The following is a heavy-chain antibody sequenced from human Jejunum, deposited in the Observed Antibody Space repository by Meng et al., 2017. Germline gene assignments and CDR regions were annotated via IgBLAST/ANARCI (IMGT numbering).Heavy chain of an antibody. CDR1: GYTFINNA. CDR2: INAGIGDT. CDR3: ARDRGATYSFDY. Sequence: QVQLVQSGAEVKKPGASVKVSCKASGYTFINNALHGMRQAPGQSLEWVGWINAGIGDTKYSQNLQGRVTITRDTSASTTYMELRSLKSEDTTTYYCARDRGATYSFDYWGQGTLVTVSS. D-gene: IGHD1-26*01. J-gene: IGHJ4*02. V-gene: IGHV1-3*01.